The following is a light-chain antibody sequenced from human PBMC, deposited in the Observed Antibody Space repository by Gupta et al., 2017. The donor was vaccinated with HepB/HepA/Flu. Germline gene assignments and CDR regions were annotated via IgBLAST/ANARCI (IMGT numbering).Light chain of an antibody. CDR3: QQENSYPIT. V-gene: IGKV1-5*03. Sequence: DIQMTQSPSTLSASVGDRVTITCRASQSISSWLAWYQQKPGKAPNLLIYKASTLESGVPSNFSGSGSGTEFTLTISSLQPDDFATYYCQQENSYPITFGQGTLMEIK. CDR1: QSISSW. J-gene: IGKJ5*01. CDR2: KAS.